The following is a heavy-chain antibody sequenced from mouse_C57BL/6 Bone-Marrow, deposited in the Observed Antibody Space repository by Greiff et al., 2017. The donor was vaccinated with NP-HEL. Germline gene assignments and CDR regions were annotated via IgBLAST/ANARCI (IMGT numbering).Heavy chain of an antibody. J-gene: IGHJ2*01. CDR1: GYSITSGYY. CDR2: ISYDGSN. Sequence: ESGPGLVKPSQSLSLTCSVTGYSITSGYYWNWIRQFPGNKLEWMGYISYDGSNNYNPSLKNRISITRDTSKNQFFLKLNSVTTEDTATYYCARGPPIYYYGSSSDYWGQGTTLTVAA. D-gene: IGHD1-1*01. V-gene: IGHV3-6*01. CDR3: ARGPPIYYYGSSSDY.